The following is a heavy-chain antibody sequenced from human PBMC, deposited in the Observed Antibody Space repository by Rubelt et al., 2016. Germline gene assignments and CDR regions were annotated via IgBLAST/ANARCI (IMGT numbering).Heavy chain of an antibody. CDR3: ARHSSYGGKTWFDP. CDR2: IYYSGST. V-gene: IGHV4-39*01. Sequence: QLPLQESGPGLVQPSETLSLTCSVPGGSISSGNYYWAWIRQPPGKGLEWIGSIYYSGSTYYNPSLTSRCTISADMANNQCARKMDGGTAAETAVYFCARHSSYGGKTWFDPWGQGTLVTVSS. J-gene: IGHJ5*02. CDR1: GGSISSGNYY. D-gene: IGHD4-23*01.